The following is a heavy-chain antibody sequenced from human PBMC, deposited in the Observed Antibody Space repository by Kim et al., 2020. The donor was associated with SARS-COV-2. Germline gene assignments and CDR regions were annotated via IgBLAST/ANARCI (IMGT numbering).Heavy chain of an antibody. J-gene: IGHJ6*02. V-gene: IGHV3-30*01. CDR3: ARDRGFYSGSWYV. D-gene: IGHD1-26*01. Sequence: YADSVKGRFTISRDNSKNTLYLQMNSLRAEDTAVYYCARDRGFYSGSWYVWGQGTTVTVSS.